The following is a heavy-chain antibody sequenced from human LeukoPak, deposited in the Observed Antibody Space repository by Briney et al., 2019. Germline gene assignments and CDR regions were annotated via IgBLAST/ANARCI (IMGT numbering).Heavy chain of an antibody. CDR2: IYSTGFT. J-gene: IGHJ6*03. CDR1: GASISGYY. V-gene: IGHV4-4*07. D-gene: IGHD3-10*01. Sequence: PSETLSLTCTVSGASISGYYWSWIRLPAGKGLEWIGRIYSTGFTDYSPSLKSRVTMSVDTSENQFSLRLTSVTAADTAVYYCARFANEMVRGGYMDVWGKGTTVTVSS. CDR3: ARFANEMVRGGYMDV.